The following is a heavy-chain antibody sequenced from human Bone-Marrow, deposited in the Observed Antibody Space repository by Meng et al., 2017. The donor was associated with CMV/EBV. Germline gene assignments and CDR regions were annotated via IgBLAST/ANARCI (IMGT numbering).Heavy chain of an antibody. CDR2: IKPDGSEV. CDR1: GFTVSRNH. J-gene: IGHJ5*02. D-gene: IGHD3-3*01. CDR3: ASNSIFALFDP. Sequence: GESLKISCAASGFTVSRNHMSWVRQAPGKGLEWVATIKPDGSEVHYVDSVKGRFTISRDNAKNSLYLQMDSLRAEDTAVYYCASNSIFALFDPWGQGVLVTVSS. V-gene: IGHV3-7*01.